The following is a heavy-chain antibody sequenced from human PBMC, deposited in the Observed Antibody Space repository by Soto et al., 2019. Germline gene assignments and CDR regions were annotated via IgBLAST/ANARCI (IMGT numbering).Heavy chain of an antibody. Sequence: SETLSLTCTVSGGSISNHYWTWIRQPPGKGLEWIGYIYYSGSTYYNPSLKSRVTISVDTSKNQFSLKLSSVTAADTAVYYCARHPGSGGSSRSVRWFDPWGQGTLVTVSS. CDR3: ARHPGSGGSSRSVRWFDP. CDR1: GGSISNHY. J-gene: IGHJ5*02. D-gene: IGHD3-10*01. V-gene: IGHV4-59*08. CDR2: IYYSGST.